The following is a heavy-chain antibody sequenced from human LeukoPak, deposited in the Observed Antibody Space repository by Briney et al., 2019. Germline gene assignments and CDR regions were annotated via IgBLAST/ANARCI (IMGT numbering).Heavy chain of an antibody. V-gene: IGHV1-18*01. D-gene: IGHD3-3*01. CDR2: ISAYNGNT. J-gene: IGHJ4*02. Sequence: GASVKVSCKASGYTFTSYGISWVRQAPGQGLEWMGWISAYNGNTNYAQKLQGRVTMTTDTSTSTAYMELRSLRSDDTAVYYCAREVGNRIHYDFWSGYYPRYYFDYWGQGTLVTVSS. CDR1: GYTFTSYG. CDR3: AREVGNRIHYDFWSGYYPRYYFDY.